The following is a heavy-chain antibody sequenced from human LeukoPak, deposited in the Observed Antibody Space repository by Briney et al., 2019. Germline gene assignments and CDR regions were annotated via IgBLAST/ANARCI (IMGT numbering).Heavy chain of an antibody. J-gene: IGHJ4*02. V-gene: IGHV3-23*01. Sequence: PGGSLRLSCAASGFTFSSYAMSWVRQAPGKGLEWVSAISGSGGSTYYAGSVKGRFAISRDNSKNTLYLQMNSLRAEDTAVYYCAKWGASRELEYWGQGTLVTVSS. D-gene: IGHD1-26*01. CDR3: AKWGASRELEY. CDR1: GFTFSSYA. CDR2: ISGSGGST.